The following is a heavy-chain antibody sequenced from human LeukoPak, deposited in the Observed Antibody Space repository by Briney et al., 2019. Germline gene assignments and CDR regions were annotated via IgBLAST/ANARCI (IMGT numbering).Heavy chain of an antibody. CDR3: AKGYSNYCGY. Sequence: GGSLRLSCAASGFTFRSYGMHWDRQAPGKGLEWVAFIRYDGSNKYYEDSVKGRFTISRDHSKNTLYLQMNSLRAEDTAVYYYAKGYSNYCGYWGQGTLVTVSS. J-gene: IGHJ4*02. CDR1: GFTFRSYG. D-gene: IGHD4-11*01. CDR2: IRYDGSNK. V-gene: IGHV3-30*02.